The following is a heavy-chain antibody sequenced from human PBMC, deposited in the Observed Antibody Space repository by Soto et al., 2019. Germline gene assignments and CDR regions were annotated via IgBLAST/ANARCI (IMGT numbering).Heavy chain of an antibody. Sequence: QVQLQQWGAGLLKPSETLSLTCAVSGGFFRGFYWTWIRQSPGKGLEWLGDINHVEITNYNPSLKSRVGTPVDTSKSQFSLKVSSVTAADTAVYYCARAHDFWGGRQQPIDSWGQGTLVTVSS. J-gene: IGHJ4*02. CDR3: ARAHDFWGGRQQPIDS. V-gene: IGHV4-34*01. CDR2: INHVEIT. D-gene: IGHD3-3*01. CDR1: GGFFRGFY.